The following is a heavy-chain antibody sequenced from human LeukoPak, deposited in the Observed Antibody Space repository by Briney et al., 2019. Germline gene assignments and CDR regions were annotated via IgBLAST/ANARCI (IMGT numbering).Heavy chain of an antibody. V-gene: IGHV4-59*08. J-gene: IGHJ4*02. D-gene: IGHD6-19*01. CDR1: GGSISSYY. Sequence: PSETLSLTCTVSGGSISSYYWSWIRQPPGKGLEWIGYIYYSGSTNYNPSLKSRVTISVDTSKNQFSLKLNSVTAADTAVYYCARSSGWFFYFDYWGQRTLVPVSS. CDR3: ARSSGWFFYFDY. CDR2: IYYSGST.